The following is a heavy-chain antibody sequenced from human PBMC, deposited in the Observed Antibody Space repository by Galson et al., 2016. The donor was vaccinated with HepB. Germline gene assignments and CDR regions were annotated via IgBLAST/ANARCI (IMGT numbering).Heavy chain of an antibody. CDR3: TIDSWYGGKAGENYFDY. D-gene: IGHD4-23*01. CDR2: IRKNSFGGTT. Sequence: SLRLSCAASGFTVGDYALSWVRQAPGKGLEWVGFIRKNSFGGTTDYAASVKVRFTISRDDSTNCAYLQMDSLKTEDTGVYFCTIDSWYGGKAGENYFDYWGEGILVTVSS. V-gene: IGHV3-49*04. CDR1: GFTVGDYA. J-gene: IGHJ4*02.